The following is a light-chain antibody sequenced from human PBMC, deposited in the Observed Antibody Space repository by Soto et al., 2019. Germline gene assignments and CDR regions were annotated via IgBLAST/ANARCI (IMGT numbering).Light chain of an antibody. Sequence: EVVMTQSPATLSVSPGESATLSCWASQSVGTKIAWYQQKPGQAPRLLFYGASTRATGVPARFSGGGSGTEFTLTISSLRSEDFAVYYCQQYNRWYTFGQGTKVEFE. CDR1: QSVGTK. CDR3: QQYNRWYT. CDR2: GAS. J-gene: IGKJ1*01. V-gene: IGKV3D-15*01.